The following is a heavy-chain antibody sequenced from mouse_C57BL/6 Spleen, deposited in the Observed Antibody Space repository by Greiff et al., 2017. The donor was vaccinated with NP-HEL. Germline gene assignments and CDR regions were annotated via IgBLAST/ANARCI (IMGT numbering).Heavy chain of an antibody. CDR3: ARGLAWFAY. Sequence: DVQLVESGGGLVKPGGSLKLSCAASGFTFSSYAMSWVRQTPEKRLEWVATISDGGSYTYYPDNVKGRFTISRDNAKNNLYLQMSHLKSEDTAMYSCARGLAWFAYWGQGTLVTVSA. CDR1: GFTFSSYA. J-gene: IGHJ3*01. CDR2: ISDGGSYT. V-gene: IGHV5-4*01.